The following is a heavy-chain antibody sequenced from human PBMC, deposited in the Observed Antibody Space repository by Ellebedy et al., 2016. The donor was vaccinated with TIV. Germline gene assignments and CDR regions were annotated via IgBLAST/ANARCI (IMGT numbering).Heavy chain of an antibody. J-gene: IGHJ4*02. D-gene: IGHD6-19*01. CDR1: GFTFSSYG. CDR3: AKGVGESSDWLYYFDY. Sequence: GESLKISCAASGFTFSSYGMHWVRQAPGKGLEWVAVIWYDGRNKYYADSVKGRFTISRDNSKNTLYLQMNSLRADDTAVYYCAKGVGESSDWLYYFDYWGQGTLVTVSS. CDR2: IWYDGRNK. V-gene: IGHV3-33*06.